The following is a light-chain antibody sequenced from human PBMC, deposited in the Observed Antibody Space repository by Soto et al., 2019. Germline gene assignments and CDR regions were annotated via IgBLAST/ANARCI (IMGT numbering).Light chain of an antibody. CDR2: AAS. J-gene: IGKJ3*01. CDR1: QNIRNY. V-gene: IGKV1-27*01. Sequence: DIQMTQSPSSLSASVGDRVTITCRASQNIRNYLAWYQQKPGKAPKLLIYAASTLESGLPSRFRGSGSGTDFTLTISSLQPEDVATYYCQSYNSASFTFGPGTKVDIK. CDR3: QSYNSASFT.